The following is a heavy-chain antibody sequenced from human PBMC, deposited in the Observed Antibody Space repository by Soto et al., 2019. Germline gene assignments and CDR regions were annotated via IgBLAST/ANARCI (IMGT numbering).Heavy chain of an antibody. V-gene: IGHV1-58*01. CDR2: IVVGSGNT. J-gene: IGHJ3*02. Sequence: SVKVSCKASGFTFTSSAVQWVRQARGQRLEWIGWIVVGSGNTNYAQKFQDRVTITRDRSTSTAYMELSSLRSEDTAVYYCARGGSNYYDSSGYYYAFDIWGQGTMVTVSS. CDR3: ARGGSNYYDSSGYYYAFDI. D-gene: IGHD3-22*01. CDR1: GFTFTSSA.